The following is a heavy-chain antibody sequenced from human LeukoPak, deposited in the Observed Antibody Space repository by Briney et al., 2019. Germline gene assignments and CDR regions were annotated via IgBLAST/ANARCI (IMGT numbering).Heavy chain of an antibody. V-gene: IGHV3-23*01. CDR3: ARDRSRDGYKGDRFDI. CDR1: GFTFSSYA. Sequence: GGSLRLSCAASGFTFSSYAMSWVRQAPGKGLEWVSVIVGGGGSAYYADSVKGRFTVSRDNSKNTLYLQMNSLRAEDTAVYYCARDRSRDGYKGDRFDIWGQGTMVTISS. J-gene: IGHJ3*02. CDR2: IVGGGGSA. D-gene: IGHD5-24*01.